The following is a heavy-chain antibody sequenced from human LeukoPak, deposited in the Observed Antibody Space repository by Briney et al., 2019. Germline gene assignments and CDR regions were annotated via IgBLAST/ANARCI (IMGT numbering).Heavy chain of an antibody. Sequence: SVKVSCKASGGTFSSYAISWVRQAPGQGLEWMGGIIPIFGTANYAQKFQGRVTITTDESTSTAYMELSSLRSEDTAVYYCARPLRLLDAFDIWGQGTMVTVSS. D-gene: IGHD2-21*02. CDR1: GGTFSSYA. J-gene: IGHJ3*02. CDR3: ARPLRLLDAFDI. V-gene: IGHV1-69*05. CDR2: IIPIFGTA.